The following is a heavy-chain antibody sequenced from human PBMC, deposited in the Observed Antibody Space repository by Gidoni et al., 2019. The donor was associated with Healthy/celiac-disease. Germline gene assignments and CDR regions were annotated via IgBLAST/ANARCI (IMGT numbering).Heavy chain of an antibody. Sequence: QVQLVQSGAEVKKPGASVKVSCKVSGYTLTELSMHWVRQAPGKGLEWMGGFDPEDGETIYAQKFQGRVTMTEDTSTDTAYMELSSLRSEDTAVYYCATGEYLRYCTNGVCLHPFDYWGQGTLVTVSS. CDR3: ATGEYLRYCTNGVCLHPFDY. D-gene: IGHD2-8*01. CDR2: FDPEDGET. V-gene: IGHV1-24*01. CDR1: GYTLTELS. J-gene: IGHJ4*02.